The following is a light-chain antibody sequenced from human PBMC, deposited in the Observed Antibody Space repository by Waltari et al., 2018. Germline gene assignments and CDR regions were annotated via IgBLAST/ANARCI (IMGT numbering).Light chain of an antibody. CDR2: EVN. J-gene: IGLJ1*01. CDR1: RIDVESYNL. CDR3: CSYAGTSIYV. V-gene: IGLV2-23*02. Sequence: QSALTQPASVSGSPGQSITLSCTGSRIDVESYNLVSWFQQKTGKAPKLIIYEVNKRPSGVSYRFSGSKSGNTASLTISGLQADDEADYYCCSYAGTSIYVFGSGTKVTV.